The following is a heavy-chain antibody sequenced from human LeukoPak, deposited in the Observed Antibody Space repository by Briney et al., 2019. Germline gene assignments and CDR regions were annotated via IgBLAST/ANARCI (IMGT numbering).Heavy chain of an antibody. CDR2: IRQGGNEN. J-gene: IGHJ4*02. V-gene: IGHV3-7*01. D-gene: IGHD1-26*01. Sequence: GGSLRLSCVASGFTFDSYWMTWVRQVPGKGLEWVANIRQGGNENYYADSVEGRFTISRDNARNSLFLQMDSLRVEDTAVYYCARVGSWELQRVFDSWGQGTLATVSS. CDR3: ARVGSWELQRVFDS. CDR1: GFTFDSYW.